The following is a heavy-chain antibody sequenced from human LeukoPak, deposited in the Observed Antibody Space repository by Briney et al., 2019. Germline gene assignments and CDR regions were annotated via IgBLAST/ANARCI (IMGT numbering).Heavy chain of an antibody. V-gene: IGHV3-43*02. Sequence: RGSLRLSCAASGYTFDDYAVHWVRQAPGKGLEWVSLIGGDGGHTYYADTVKGRFTISRDNRRNSLFLQMNSLGPEDTALYYCAKDTLYSSSSLDYWAQGTLVSVFS. CDR2: IGGDGGHT. J-gene: IGHJ4*02. CDR1: GYTFDDYA. CDR3: AKDTLYSSSSLDY. D-gene: IGHD6-6*01.